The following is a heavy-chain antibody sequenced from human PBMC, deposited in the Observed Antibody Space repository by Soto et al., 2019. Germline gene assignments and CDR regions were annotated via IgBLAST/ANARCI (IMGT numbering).Heavy chain of an antibody. CDR3: ARAQRIAAAGTETLSDYYDSSGYSIAYYFDY. CDR2: INPNSGGT. D-gene: IGHD3-22*01. CDR1: GYTFTDYY. V-gene: IGHV1-2*04. Sequence: ASVKVSCKASGYTFTDYYMHWVRQAPGQGLEWMGWINPNSGGTNYAQKFQGWVTMTRDTSISTAYMELSRLRSDDTAVYYCARAQRIAAAGTETLSDYYDSSGYSIAYYFDYWGQGTLVTVSS. J-gene: IGHJ4*02.